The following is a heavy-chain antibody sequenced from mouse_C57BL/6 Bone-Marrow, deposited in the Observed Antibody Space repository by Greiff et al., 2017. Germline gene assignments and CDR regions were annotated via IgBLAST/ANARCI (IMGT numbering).Heavy chain of an antibody. CDR2: IRNKANNHAT. CDR3: TPRFITTVVGIYYYAMDY. D-gene: IGHD1-1*01. Sequence: EVKLMESGGGLVQPGGSMKLSCAASGFTFSDAWMDWVRQSPEKGLEWVAEIRNKANNHATYYAESVKGRFTISRDDCKSSVYLQMNSLRAEDTCIYYCTPRFITTVVGIYYYAMDYWGQGTSVTVSS. CDR1: GFTFSDAW. V-gene: IGHV6-6*01. J-gene: IGHJ4*01.